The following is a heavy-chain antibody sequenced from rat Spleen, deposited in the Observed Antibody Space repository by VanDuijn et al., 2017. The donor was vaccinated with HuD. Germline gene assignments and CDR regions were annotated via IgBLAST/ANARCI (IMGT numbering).Heavy chain of an antibody. V-gene: IGHV2-6*01. CDR1: GFSLTTYN. Sequence: QVQLKESGPGLVKPSETLSLTCTVSGFSLTTYNVNWVRQLPGRGLEWIATISSGGHTYYNSALKSRLSISRDTSKSQVFLKMNRLQTEDKAIYFWSRDEYRDNWGFAYWGQGTLVTVSS. D-gene: IGHD1-5*01. CDR3: SRDEYRDNWGFAY. J-gene: IGHJ3*01. CDR2: ISSGGHT.